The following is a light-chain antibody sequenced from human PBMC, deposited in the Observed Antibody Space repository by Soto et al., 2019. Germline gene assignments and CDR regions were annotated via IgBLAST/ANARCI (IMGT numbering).Light chain of an antibody. CDR2: TAS. CDR3: QEYNNYWT. Sequence: DIQMTQSPSTLPASVGDTFTITCRASQTISRWLAWYQQKPGKAPRLLIYTASTLESGVPSRFSASGSGTEFTLTISSLHPDDFATYYCQEYNNYWTFGQGTTVDIK. CDR1: QTISRW. J-gene: IGKJ1*01. V-gene: IGKV1-5*01.